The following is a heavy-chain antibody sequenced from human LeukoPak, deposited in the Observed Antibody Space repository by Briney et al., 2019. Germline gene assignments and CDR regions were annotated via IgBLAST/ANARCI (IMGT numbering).Heavy chain of an antibody. Sequence: ASVKVSCKASGYTFTGYYMHWVRQASGQGLEWMGWINPNSGGTNYAQKFQGRVTMTRDTSISTAYMELSRLRSDDTAVYYCARGVHDSSGQTVCWGQGTLVTVSS. CDR2: INPNSGGT. CDR1: GYTFTGYY. CDR3: ARGVHDSSGQTVC. D-gene: IGHD3-22*01. J-gene: IGHJ4*02. V-gene: IGHV1-2*02.